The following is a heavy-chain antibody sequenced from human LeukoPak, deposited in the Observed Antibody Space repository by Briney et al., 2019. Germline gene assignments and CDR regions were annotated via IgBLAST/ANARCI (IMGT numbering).Heavy chain of an antibody. CDR1: GVSLNTYF. CDR2: VYYNGIT. J-gene: IGHJ4*02. CDR3: ASQLGGTTFH. D-gene: IGHD1/OR15-1a*01. V-gene: IGHV4-59*01. Sequence: SETLSLTCTVSGVSLNTYFWSWIGQPPGKGLEWIGYVYYNGITNYNPSLKSRVSISLDTSKNQFSLRLNSVTAAETAVYYCASQLGGTTFHWGQGTLVTVSS.